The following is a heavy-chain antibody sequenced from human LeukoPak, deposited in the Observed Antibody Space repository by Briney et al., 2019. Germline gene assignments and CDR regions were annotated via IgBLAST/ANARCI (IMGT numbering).Heavy chain of an antibody. V-gene: IGHV4-59*01. J-gene: IGHJ4*02. Sequence: SESLSLTCTVSGGSISSYYWTWIRQPPGKGLEWLGYIFDSGTTNHNPSLKSRITISVDTSKNQFSLKMSSVTAADTAVYYCGRIIPLVATIVDWGQGTLVTVSS. CDR1: GGSISSYY. D-gene: IGHD5-12*01. CDR3: GRIIPLVATIVD. CDR2: IFDSGTT.